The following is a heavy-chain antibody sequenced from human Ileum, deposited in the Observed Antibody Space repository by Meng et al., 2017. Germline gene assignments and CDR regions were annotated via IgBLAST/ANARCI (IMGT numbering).Heavy chain of an antibody. D-gene: IGHD5-24*01. V-gene: IGHV3-23*01. CDR2: ISGDAKDT. CDR1: GFTFSTYA. CDR3: VREATWAIFDY. Sequence: EVQLLGSGGDLAQPGGSLRLSCAASGFTFSTYAMSWVRQAPGKGPEWVSAISGDAKDTYCADSVKGRFTVSRDNFKNTVSLQMNSLRVEDAAIYYCVREATWAIFDYWGQGSLVTVS. J-gene: IGHJ4*02.